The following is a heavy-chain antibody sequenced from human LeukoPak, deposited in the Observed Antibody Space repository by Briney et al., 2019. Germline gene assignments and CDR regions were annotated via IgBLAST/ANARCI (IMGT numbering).Heavy chain of an antibody. CDR3: ARGDIVEGWNWFDP. V-gene: IGHV4-34*01. J-gene: IGHJ5*02. CDR1: GGSFSGYY. Sequence: KPSETLSLTCAVYGGSFSGYYWSWIRQPPGKGLEWIGEINHSGSTNYNPSLKSRVTISVDTSKNQFSLKLSSVTAADTAVYYCARGDIVEGWNWFDPWGQGTLVTVSS. CDR2: INHSGST. D-gene: IGHD2-15*01.